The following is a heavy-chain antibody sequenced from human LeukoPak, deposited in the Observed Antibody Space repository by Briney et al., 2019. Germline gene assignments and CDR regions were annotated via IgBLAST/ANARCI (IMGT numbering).Heavy chain of an antibody. CDR3: ARGRGYCSSTSCLYYYGMDV. Sequence: SETLSLTCAVYGGSFSGYYWSWIRQPPGKGLEWIGEINHSGSTNYNPSLKSRVTISLDTSKNQFSPKLSSVTAADTAVYYCARGRGYCSSTSCLYYYGMDVWGQGTTVTVSS. J-gene: IGHJ6*02. D-gene: IGHD2-2*01. V-gene: IGHV4-34*01. CDR2: INHSGST. CDR1: GGSFSGYY.